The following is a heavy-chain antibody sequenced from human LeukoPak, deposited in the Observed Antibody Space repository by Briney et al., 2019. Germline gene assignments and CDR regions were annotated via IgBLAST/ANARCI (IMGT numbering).Heavy chain of an antibody. CDR3: ARATGWLQLTNDAFDI. Sequence: GESLKISCKGSGYSFTSDWVAWVRQMPGKGLEWMAIVYPGDSDAKYNPSFQGQVTISADKSLSTAYLQWSSLKASDTAMYYCARATGWLQLTNDAFDIWGQGTMVTVSS. D-gene: IGHD5-24*01. V-gene: IGHV5-51*01. J-gene: IGHJ3*02. CDR1: GYSFTSDW. CDR2: VYPGDSDA.